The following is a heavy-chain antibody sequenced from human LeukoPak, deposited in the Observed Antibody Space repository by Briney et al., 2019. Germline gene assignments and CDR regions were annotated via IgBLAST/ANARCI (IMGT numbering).Heavy chain of an antibody. V-gene: IGHV3-23*01. Sequence: GGSLRLSCAASGFTFSSYAMSWVRQAPGKGPEWVSAISGSGGSTYYADSVKGRFTISRDNSKNTLYLQMNSLRAEDTAVYYCAKAPIAVAGTSNYFDYWGQGTLVTVSS. CDR2: ISGSGGST. J-gene: IGHJ4*02. D-gene: IGHD6-19*01. CDR1: GFTFSSYA. CDR3: AKAPIAVAGTSNYFDY.